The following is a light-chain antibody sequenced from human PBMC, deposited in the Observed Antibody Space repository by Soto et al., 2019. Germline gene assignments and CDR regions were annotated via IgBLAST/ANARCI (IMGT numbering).Light chain of an antibody. CDR3: SSYTTSSTLVV. V-gene: IGLV2-14*01. J-gene: IGLJ3*02. Sequence: QSVLTQPASVSGSPGQSITISCTGTSSDVGGSNYVSWYQQHPGKAPKLMIYDVSNRPSGVSNRFSGSKSGDTASLTISGLQAEDEGDYYCSSYTTSSTLVVFGGGTQLTVL. CDR1: SSDVGGSNY. CDR2: DVS.